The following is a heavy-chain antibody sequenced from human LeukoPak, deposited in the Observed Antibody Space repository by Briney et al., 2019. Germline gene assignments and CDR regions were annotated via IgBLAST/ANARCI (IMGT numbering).Heavy chain of an antibody. V-gene: IGHV1-46*01. CDR2: INPSGGST. J-gene: IGHJ6*03. CDR3: ARWAAYCSSTSCPEDYYYYYYMDV. Sequence: ASVKVSCKASGYIFTNYDIHWVRQAPGQGLEWMGIINPSGGSTSYAQKFQGRVTMTRDTSTSTVYMELSSLRSEDTAVYYCARWAAYCSSTSCPEDYYYYYYMDVWGKGTTVTISS. CDR1: GYIFTNYD. D-gene: IGHD2-2*01.